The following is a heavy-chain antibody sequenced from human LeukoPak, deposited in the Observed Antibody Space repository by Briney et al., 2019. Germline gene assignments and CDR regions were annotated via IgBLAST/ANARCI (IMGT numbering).Heavy chain of an antibody. V-gene: IGHV3-11*01. J-gene: IGHJ5*02. CDR2: ISSSGSTI. CDR3: ARDWAPMVRDSRFDP. CDR1: GLTYSSFA. Sequence: GGSLRLSCAASGLTYSSFAMSWIRQAPGKGLEWVSYISSSGSTIYYADSVKGRFTISRDNAKNSLYLQMNSLRAEDTAVYYCARDWAPMVRDSRFDPWGQGTLVTVSS. D-gene: IGHD3-10*01.